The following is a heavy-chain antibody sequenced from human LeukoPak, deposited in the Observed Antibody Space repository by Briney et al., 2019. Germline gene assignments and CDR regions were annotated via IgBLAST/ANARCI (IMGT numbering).Heavy chain of an antibody. CDR3: ARLGPASSGWPESFDY. D-gene: IGHD6-19*01. V-gene: IGHV3-7*03. CDR1: GLTFNSYW. Sequence: GGSLRLSCAASGLTFNSYWMNWVRQAPGKGLEWVANIKRDGSEKYYVDSVKGRFTISRDNAKNSLDPQMNSLRVEDTAVYYCARLGPASSGWPESFDYWGQGTLVTVSS. CDR2: IKRDGSEK. J-gene: IGHJ4*02.